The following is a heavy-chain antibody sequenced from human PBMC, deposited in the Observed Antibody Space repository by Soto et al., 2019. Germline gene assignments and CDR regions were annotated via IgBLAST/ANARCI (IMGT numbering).Heavy chain of an antibody. CDR1: GFTFSNYA. Sequence: EVQLLESGGTLVQPGGSLRLSCAASGFTFSNYAMNWVRQAPGKGLEWVSGISGSGGGTYYADSVKGRFTISRDNSKNTGYLQMNSLRAEDTAVYYCAKDPEPYSSPNWFDFWGQGTLVIVSS. V-gene: IGHV3-23*01. CDR3: AKDPEPYSSPNWFDF. D-gene: IGHD6-13*01. J-gene: IGHJ5*01. CDR2: ISGSGGGT.